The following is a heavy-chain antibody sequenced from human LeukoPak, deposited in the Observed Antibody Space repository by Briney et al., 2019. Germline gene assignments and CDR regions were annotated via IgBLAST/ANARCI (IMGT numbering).Heavy chain of an antibody. J-gene: IGHJ5*02. CDR2: IIPVFGTT. CDR1: GGTFIHYS. CDR3: AREVIVGAKRWFDP. D-gene: IGHD1-26*01. Sequence: ASVKVSCKASGGTFIHYSISWVRQAPGQGLEWMGGIIPVFGTTNYAQKFQGRVTITTDESTSTAYMELSSLRSEDTAVYYCAREVIVGAKRWFDPWGQGTLVTVSS. V-gene: IGHV1-69*05.